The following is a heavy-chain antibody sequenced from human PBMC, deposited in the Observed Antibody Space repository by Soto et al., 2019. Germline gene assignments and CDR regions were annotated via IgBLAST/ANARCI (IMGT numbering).Heavy chain of an antibody. CDR1: GFTFDDYA. J-gene: IGHJ3*02. CDR2: ISWNSGSI. Sequence: EVQLVESGGGLVQPGRSLRLSCAASGFTFDDYAMHWVRQAPGKGLEWVSGISWNSGSIGYADSVKGRFTISRDNAKNSLYQQMNSLRAEDTALYYCAKVKRAGGGYDRVAFDIWGQGTMVTVSS. V-gene: IGHV3-9*01. CDR3: AKVKRAGGGYDRVAFDI. D-gene: IGHD3-16*01.